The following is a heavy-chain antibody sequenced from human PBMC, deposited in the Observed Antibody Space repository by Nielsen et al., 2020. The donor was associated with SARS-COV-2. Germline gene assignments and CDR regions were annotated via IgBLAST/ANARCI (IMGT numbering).Heavy chain of an antibody. D-gene: IGHD4-17*01. CDR3: ARTTVTTAFDY. CDR1: GGSISSGDYY. V-gene: IGHV4-30-4*01. Sequence: SETLSLTCTVSGGSISSGDYYWNWVRQPPGKGLEWIGHIYYSGSTYYNPSLKSRVTISEDTSKNQFSLNLSSVTAADTAVYYCARTTVTTAFDYWGQGTLVTVSP. CDR2: IYYSGST. J-gene: IGHJ4*02.